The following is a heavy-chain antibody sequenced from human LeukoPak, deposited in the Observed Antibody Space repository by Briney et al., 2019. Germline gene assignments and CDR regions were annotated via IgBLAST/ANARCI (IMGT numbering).Heavy chain of an antibody. V-gene: IGHV3-48*04. D-gene: IGHD3-22*01. Sequence: PGGSLRLSCAASGFIFSGYSMNWVRQAPGKGLEWLSYISSSGSGIHYADSVKGRFTISRDNAKSSLYLQMNSLTSEDTAVYYCAREDDSSGYYYGVCDFWGQGTLVTVSS. J-gene: IGHJ4*02. CDR3: AREDDSSGYYYGVCDF. CDR1: GFIFSGYS. CDR2: ISSSGSGI.